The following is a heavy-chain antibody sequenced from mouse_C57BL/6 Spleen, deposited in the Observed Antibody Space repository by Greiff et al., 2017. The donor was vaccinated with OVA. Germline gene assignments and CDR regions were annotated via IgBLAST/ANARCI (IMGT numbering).Heavy chain of an antibody. J-gene: IGHJ2*01. D-gene: IGHD1-1*02. CDR1: GYTFTSYW. CDR3: ARSAVGEYYFDY. V-gene: IGHV1-52*01. Sequence: QVQLQQPGAELVRPGSSVKLSCKASGYTFTSYWMHWVKQRPIQGLEWIGNIDPSDSETHYNQKFKDKATLTVDKSSSTAYMQLSSLTSEDSAVYYCARSAVGEYYFDYWGQGTTLTVSS. CDR2: IDPSDSET.